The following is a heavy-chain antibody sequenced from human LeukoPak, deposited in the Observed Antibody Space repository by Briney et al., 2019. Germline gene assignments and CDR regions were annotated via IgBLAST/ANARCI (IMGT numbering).Heavy chain of an antibody. V-gene: IGHV3-21*01. D-gene: IGHD2-21*02. CDR2: ISSSSSYI. CDR3: ATAPSYCGGDCYAQN. CDR1: GFTLSSYS. Sequence: GGSLRLSCAASGFTLSSYSMNWVRQAPGKGLEWVSSISSSSSYIYYADSVKGRFTISRDNAKNSLYLQMNSLRAEDTAVYYCATAPSYCGGDCYAQNWGQGTLVTVSS. J-gene: IGHJ4*02.